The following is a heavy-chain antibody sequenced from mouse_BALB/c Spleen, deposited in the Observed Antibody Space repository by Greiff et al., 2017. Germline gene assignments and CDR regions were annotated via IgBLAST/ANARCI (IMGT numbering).Heavy chain of an antibody. CDR3: NDAMDY. V-gene: IGHV14-4*02. J-gene: IGHJ4*01. CDR1: GFNFNDYY. Sequence: EVKLMESGAELVRSGDSVKFSCTASGFNFNDYYMHWVQQWPEQGLEWIGWIDPEDGDTEYAPKFQGKATMTADTSSNPAYLQLSSLTSEETADYYCNDAMDYWGQGTSVTVSS. CDR2: IDPEDGDT.